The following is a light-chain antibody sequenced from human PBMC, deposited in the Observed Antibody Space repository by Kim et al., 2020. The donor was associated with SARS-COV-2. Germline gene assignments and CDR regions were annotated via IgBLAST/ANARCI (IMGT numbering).Light chain of an antibody. CDR3: QQRNVWPDT. CDR2: SAS. J-gene: IGKJ2*01. V-gene: IGKV3-11*01. CDR1: QSIGVS. Sequence: SLSPGESATFTGRASQSIGVSLGWYQHKPGQAPRLLIYSASNRAAGVPARFSGSGFGTDFTLTISNLEPEDSAIYFCQQRNVWPDTFGQGTKLEI.